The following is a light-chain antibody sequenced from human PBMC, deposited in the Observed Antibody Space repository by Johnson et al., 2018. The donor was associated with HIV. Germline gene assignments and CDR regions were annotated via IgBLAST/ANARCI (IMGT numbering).Light chain of an antibody. J-gene: IGLJ1*01. V-gene: IGLV1-51*02. Sequence: SVLTQPPSVSAATGQKVTISCSGSSSNIGNNDVSWYQQLPGTAPKLLIYENNKRPSGIPDRFSGSKSGTSATLGITGLQTGDEADYYCGTWDSSLSAGVFGTGTKVTVL. CDR1: SSNIGNND. CDR2: ENN. CDR3: GTWDSSLSAGV.